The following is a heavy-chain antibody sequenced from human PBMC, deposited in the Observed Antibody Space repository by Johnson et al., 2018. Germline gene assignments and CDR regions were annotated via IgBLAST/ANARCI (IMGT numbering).Heavy chain of an antibody. V-gene: IGHV4-34*01. CDR3: ARPGWGSGAFDI. Sequence: QVQLQQWGAGLLKPSETLSLTCAVYGGSFSGYYWSWIRQPPGKGLEWIGEINHSGSTNYNPSLKSRVTISVDTSKNQFSLKLSSVAAADTAGLYCARPGWGSGAFDIWGQGAMVTVSS. J-gene: IGHJ3*02. CDR1: GGSFSGYY. D-gene: IGHD3-10*01. CDR2: INHSGST.